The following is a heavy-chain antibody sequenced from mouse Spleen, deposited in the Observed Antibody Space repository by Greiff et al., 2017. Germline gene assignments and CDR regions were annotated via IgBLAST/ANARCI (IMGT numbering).Heavy chain of an antibody. CDR3: APYGYDRNYYAMDY. J-gene: IGHJ2*01. D-gene: IGHD2-2*01. CDR1: GYTFTSYW. V-gene: IGHV1-59*01. Sequence: QVQLQQPGAELVRPGTSVKLSCKASGYTFTSYWMHWVKQRPGQGLEWIGVIDPSDSYTNYNQKFKGKATLTVDTSSSTAYMQLSSLTSEDSAVYYCAPYGYDRNYYAMDYWGQGTTLTVSS. CDR2: IDPSDSYT.